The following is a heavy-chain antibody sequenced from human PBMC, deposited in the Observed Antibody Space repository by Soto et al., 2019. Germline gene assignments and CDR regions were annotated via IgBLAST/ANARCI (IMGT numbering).Heavy chain of an antibody. V-gene: IGHV3-30-3*01. Sequence: GGSLRLSCTVSGFNFSDYDMHWFRQTPGKGLEWVAFISYDGNKKYYAHSVKGRSSFSRNKSKKTLSLQVTGWRIETTAVNYCAREGAVTAAIVHYYYGMDVWGQGTTVTVSS. CDR1: GFNFSDYD. CDR3: AREGAVTAAIVHYYYGMDV. D-gene: IGHD2-2*01. CDR2: ISYDGNKK. J-gene: IGHJ6*02.